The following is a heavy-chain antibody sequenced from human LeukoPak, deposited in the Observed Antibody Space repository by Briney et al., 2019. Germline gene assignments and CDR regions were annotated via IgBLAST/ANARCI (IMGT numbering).Heavy chain of an antibody. CDR1: GFTFSSYA. J-gene: IGHJ4*02. D-gene: IGHD2-15*01. CDR3: ARELRRLCSGGSCYTRYFDY. CDR2: ISGSGGST. V-gene: IGHV3-23*01. Sequence: PGGSLRLSCAASGFTFSSYAMSWVRQAPGKGLEWVSAISGSGGSTYYADSVKGRFTISRDNSKNSLYLQMNSLRAEDTAVYYCARELRRLCSGGSCYTRYFDYWGQGTLVTVSS.